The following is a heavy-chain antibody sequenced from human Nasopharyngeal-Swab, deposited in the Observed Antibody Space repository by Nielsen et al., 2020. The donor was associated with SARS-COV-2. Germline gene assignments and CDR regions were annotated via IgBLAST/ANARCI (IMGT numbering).Heavy chain of an antibody. CDR3: ATLVATDGYSDY. CDR2: ISSRSSYI. Sequence: GESLKISCAASGFTFSTYSMNWVRQAPGKGLEWVSSISSRSSYIYYADSVKGRFTISRDNAKNSLYLQMNSLTTEDTALYYCATLVATDGYSDYWGQGTLVIVSS. D-gene: IGHD5-12*01. J-gene: IGHJ4*02. V-gene: IGHV3-21*04. CDR1: GFTFSTYS.